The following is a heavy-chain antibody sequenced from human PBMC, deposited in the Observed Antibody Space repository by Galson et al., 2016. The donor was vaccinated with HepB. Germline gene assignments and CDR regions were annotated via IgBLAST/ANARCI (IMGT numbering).Heavy chain of an antibody. CDR3: AKDSSGWSRDY. J-gene: IGHJ4*02. V-gene: IGHV3-21*01. CDR1: GFTFSAYS. Sequence: SLRLSCAASGFTFSAYSMTWVRQAPGRGLEWVSFISKTSASMLYADSVKGRFTVSRDDVGNTLYLQMNSLRAEDTAVYYSAKDSSGWSRDYWGQGTLVTVSS. D-gene: IGHD6-19*01. CDR2: ISKTSASM.